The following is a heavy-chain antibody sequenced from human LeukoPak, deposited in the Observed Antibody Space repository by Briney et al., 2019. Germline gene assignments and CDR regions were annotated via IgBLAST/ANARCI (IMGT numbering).Heavy chain of an antibody. V-gene: IGHV4-59*13. D-gene: IGHD3-22*01. CDR3: ARLVTRGYYDSSGRRIDAFDI. J-gene: IGHJ3*02. Sequence: SETLSLTCTVSGASIVGYYWSWFRQPPGKGLDGFGYIFYVGGTNYNPSLKSRVTISVDTSKNQFSLKLSSVTAADTAVYYCARLVTRGYYDSSGRRIDAFDIWGQGTMVTVSS. CDR2: IFYVGGT. CDR1: GASIVGYY.